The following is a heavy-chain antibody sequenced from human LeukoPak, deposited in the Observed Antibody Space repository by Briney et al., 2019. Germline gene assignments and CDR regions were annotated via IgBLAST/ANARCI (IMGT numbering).Heavy chain of an antibody. V-gene: IGHV4-30-2*01. CDR3: ARGGDYGDYFGAFDI. CDR2: IYHSGST. J-gene: IGHJ3*02. D-gene: IGHD4-17*01. Sequence: PSQTLSLTCAVSGASISSGGLSWNWIRQPPGKGLEWIGYIYHSGSTYYNPSLKSRVTISVDRSKNQFSLKLSSVTAADTAVYYCARGGDYGDYFGAFDIWGQGTMVTVSS. CDR1: GASISSGGLS.